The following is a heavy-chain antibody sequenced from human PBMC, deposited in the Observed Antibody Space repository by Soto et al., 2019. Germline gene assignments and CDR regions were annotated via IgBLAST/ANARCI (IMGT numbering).Heavy chain of an antibody. V-gene: IGHV4-61*01. Sequence: SETLSLTCTVSGGSVSSGSYYWSWIRQPPGKGLEWIGYIYYSGSTNYNTSLKSRVTISVDTSKNQFSLKLSSVTAADTAVYYCASFRTGDHMSGFDYWGQGTLVTFSS. CDR3: ASFRTGDHMSGFDY. J-gene: IGHJ4*02. CDR1: GGSVSSGSYY. D-gene: IGHD7-27*01. CDR2: IYYSGST.